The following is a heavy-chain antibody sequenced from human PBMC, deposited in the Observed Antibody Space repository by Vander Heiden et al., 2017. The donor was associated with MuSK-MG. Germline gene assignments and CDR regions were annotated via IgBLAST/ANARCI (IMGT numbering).Heavy chain of an antibody. Sequence: LQESGPGLVKPSETLSLTCTVSGGSISSYYWSWIRQPPGKGLEWIGYIYYSGSTNYNPSLKSRVTISVDTSKNQFSLKLSSVTAADTAVYYCARAPYYGSGSYYNSEITYYYYYGMDVWGQGTTVTVSS. CDR3: ARAPYYGSGSYYNSEITYYYYYGMDV. CDR1: GGSISSYY. CDR2: IYYSGST. D-gene: IGHD3-10*01. V-gene: IGHV4-59*01. J-gene: IGHJ6*02.